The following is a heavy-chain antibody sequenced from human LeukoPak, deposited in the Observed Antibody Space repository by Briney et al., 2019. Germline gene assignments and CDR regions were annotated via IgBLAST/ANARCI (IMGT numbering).Heavy chain of an antibody. J-gene: IGHJ4*02. V-gene: IGHV1-2*02. CDR2: INPNSGGT. D-gene: IGHD1-1*01. CDR1: GYTFTDYY. CDR3: ARDLILEGDSDY. Sequence: ASVKVSCKASGYTFTDYYMHWVRQAPGQGLEWMGWINPNSGGTNYAQKFQGRVTMTRDTSISTAYMELSRLRSDDTAVYYCARDLILEGDSDYWGQGTLVTVSS.